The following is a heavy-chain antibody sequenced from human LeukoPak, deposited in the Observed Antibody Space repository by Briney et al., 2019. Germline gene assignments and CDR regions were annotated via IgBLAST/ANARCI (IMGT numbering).Heavy chain of an antibody. CDR2: INTDGSST. V-gene: IGHV3-74*01. J-gene: IGHJ4*02. CDR3: ARAGYYDSSGFDY. CDR1: GFTFSSYW. D-gene: IGHD3-22*01. Sequence: PGGSLRLSCAASGFTFSSYWMHWVRQAPGKGLVWVPRINTDGSSTSYADSVKGRFTISRDNAKNTLYLQMNSLRAEDTAVYYCARAGYYDSSGFDYWGQGTLVTVSS.